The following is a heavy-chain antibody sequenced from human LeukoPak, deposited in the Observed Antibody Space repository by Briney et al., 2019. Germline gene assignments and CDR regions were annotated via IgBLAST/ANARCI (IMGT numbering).Heavy chain of an antibody. CDR3: ARGPISGWSADY. J-gene: IGHJ4*02. CDR2: ISGSGGGT. D-gene: IGHD6-19*01. V-gene: IGHV3-23*01. CDR1: GFTFTTYA. Sequence: GVLRLSCAASGFTFTTYAMNWARQAPGKGLEGVSTISGSGGGTFYADSVKGRFTLSRDNAKNSLYLQMNSLRDEDTAVYYCARGPISGWSADYWGQGTLVTVSS.